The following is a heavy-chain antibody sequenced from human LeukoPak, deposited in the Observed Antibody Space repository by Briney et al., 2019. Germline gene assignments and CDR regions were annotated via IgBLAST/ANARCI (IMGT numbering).Heavy chain of an antibody. J-gene: IGHJ4*02. CDR3: TRVGRSYYENFDY. D-gene: IGHD3-10*01. Sequence: GGSLRLSCAASGFTFSSYAMSWVRQAPGKGLEWVSAISGSGGSTYYADSVKGRFTISRDNSKNTLYLQMNSLRVEDTAVYYCTRVGRSYYENFDYWGQGTLVTVSS. V-gene: IGHV3-23*01. CDR1: GFTFSSYA. CDR2: ISGSGGST.